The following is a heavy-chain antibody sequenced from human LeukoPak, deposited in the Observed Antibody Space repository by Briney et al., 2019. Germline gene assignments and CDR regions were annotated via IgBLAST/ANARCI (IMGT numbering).Heavy chain of an antibody. CDR1: GGSISSYY. CDR2: IYYSGST. CDR3: ARSVDTAMVMPFDY. V-gene: IGHV4-39*01. J-gene: IGHJ4*02. D-gene: IGHD5-18*01. Sequence: PSETLSLTCTVSGGSISSYYWGWIRQPPGKGLEWIGSIYYSGSTYYNPSLKSRVTISVDTSKNQFSLKLSSVTAADTAVYYCARSVDTAMVMPFDYWGQGTLVTVSS.